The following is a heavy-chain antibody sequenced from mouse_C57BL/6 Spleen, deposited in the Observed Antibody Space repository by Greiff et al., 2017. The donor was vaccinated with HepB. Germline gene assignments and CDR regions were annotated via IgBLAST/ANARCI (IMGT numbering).Heavy chain of an antibody. Sequence: VQLQQSGAELVKPGASVKISCKASGFTFTDYNMDWVKQSHGKSLEWIGDINPNNGGTIYNQKFKGKATLTVDKSSTTAYMELRILTSENTAVYYYAKVKNYGNYGYYAMDCWGTGTTVTVSS. V-gene: IGHV1-18*01. J-gene: IGHJ4*01. CDR3: AKVKNYGNYGYYAMDC. D-gene: IGHD2-1*01. CDR1: GFTFTDYN. CDR2: INPNNGGT.